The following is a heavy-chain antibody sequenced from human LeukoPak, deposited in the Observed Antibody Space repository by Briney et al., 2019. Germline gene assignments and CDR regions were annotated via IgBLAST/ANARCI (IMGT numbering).Heavy chain of an antibody. J-gene: IGHJ4*02. CDR3: ARWSNTSPGGFDS. Sequence: ASVKISCKASGYTFAHNNIDWLRQATGQGLEWLGWMSPNNGNTGYAQKFQGRVTMTRDPSTSTAYMELSSLRSEDTAIYYCARWSNTSPGGFDSWGQGSLVTVSS. CDR1: GYTFAHNN. CDR2: MSPNNGNT. V-gene: IGHV1-8*01. D-gene: IGHD3-16*01.